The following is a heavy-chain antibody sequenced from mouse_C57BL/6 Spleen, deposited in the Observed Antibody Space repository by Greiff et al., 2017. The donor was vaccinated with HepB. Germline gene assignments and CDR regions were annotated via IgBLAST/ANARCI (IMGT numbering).Heavy chain of an antibody. CDR1: GFTFTDYY. CDR2: IRNKANGYTT. Sequence: EVKLVESGGGLVQPGGSLSLSCAASGFTFTDYYMSWVRQPPGKALEWLGFIRNKANGYTTEYSASVKGRFTISRDNSQSILYLQMNALRAEDSATYYCARYILHYDYSYFDYWGQGTTLTVSS. J-gene: IGHJ2*01. D-gene: IGHD2-4*01. CDR3: ARYILHYDYSYFDY. V-gene: IGHV7-3*01.